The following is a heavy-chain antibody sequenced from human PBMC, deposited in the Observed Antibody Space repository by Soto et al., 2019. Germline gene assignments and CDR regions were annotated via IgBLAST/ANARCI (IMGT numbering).Heavy chain of an antibody. V-gene: IGHV3-9*01. CDR1: GFTFDDYA. CDR2: ISWNSGSI. D-gene: IGHD6-13*01. J-gene: IGHJ3*02. CDR3: AKDMGSSSWYSTNGAFDI. Sequence: EVQLVESGGGLVQPGRSLRLSCAASGFTFDDYAMHWVRQAPGKGLEWVSGISWNSGSIGYADSVKGRFTIYRDNAKNSLYLQMNSLRDEDTALYYCAKDMGSSSWYSTNGAFDIWGQGTMVTVSS.